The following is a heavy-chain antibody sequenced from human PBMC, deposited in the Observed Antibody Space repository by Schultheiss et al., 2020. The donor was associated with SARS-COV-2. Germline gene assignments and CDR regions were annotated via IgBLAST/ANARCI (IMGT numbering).Heavy chain of an antibody. V-gene: IGHV1-2*04. Sequence: ASVKVSCKASGYTFTGYYMHWVRQAPGQGLEWMGWINPNSGGTNYAQKFQGWVTMTRDTSISTAYMELSRLRSEDTAVYYCASRIRDEGRYYGMDVWGQGTTVTVSS. D-gene: IGHD3-10*01. J-gene: IGHJ6*02. CDR1: GYTFTGYY. CDR3: ASRIRDEGRYYGMDV. CDR2: INPNSGGT.